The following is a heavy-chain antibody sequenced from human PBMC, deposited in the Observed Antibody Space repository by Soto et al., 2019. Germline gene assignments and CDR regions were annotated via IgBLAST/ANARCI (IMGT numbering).Heavy chain of an antibody. CDR1: GFTFSDYY. D-gene: IGHD3-9*01. J-gene: IGHJ4*02. CDR3: ARARYYDILTGYYQLFDY. V-gene: IGHV3-11*01. Sequence: NPGGSLRLSCAASGFTFSDYYMSWIRQAPGKGLEWVSYISSSGSTIYYADSVKGRFTISRDNAKNSLYLQMNSLRAEDTAVYYCARARYYDILTGYYQLFDYWGQGTLVTVSS. CDR2: ISSSGSTI.